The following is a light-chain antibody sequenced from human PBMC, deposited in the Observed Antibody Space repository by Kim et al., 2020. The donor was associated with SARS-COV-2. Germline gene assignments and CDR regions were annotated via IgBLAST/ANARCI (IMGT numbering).Light chain of an antibody. J-gene: IGKJ2*01. CDR3: QQYNDWPPMYT. V-gene: IGKV3-15*01. CDR2: RAS. Sequence: EIVMTQSPATLSVSPGERATLSCRASQSVSSDLAWYQQRPGQPPRLLIYRASTRATGVPARFSGSGSGTEFTLTISSLQSEDFAVYYCQQYNDWPPMYTFGQGTTLEV. CDR1: QSVSSD.